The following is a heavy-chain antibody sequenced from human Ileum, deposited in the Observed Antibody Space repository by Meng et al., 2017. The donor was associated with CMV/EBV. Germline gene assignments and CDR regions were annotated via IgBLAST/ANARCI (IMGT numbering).Heavy chain of an antibody. D-gene: IGHD5-24*01. J-gene: IGHJ4*02. V-gene: IGHV3-7*01. CDR3: ARDFRWHIDY. Sequence: GGSLRLSCVASGFTFSNYWMSWVRQAPGKGLEWVANIKQDGNESLYVDSVKGRFTISRDNSKNTLYLQMNSLRRGDTAVYYCARDFRWHIDYWGQGTLTVSS. CDR1: GFTFSNYW. CDR2: IKQDGNES.